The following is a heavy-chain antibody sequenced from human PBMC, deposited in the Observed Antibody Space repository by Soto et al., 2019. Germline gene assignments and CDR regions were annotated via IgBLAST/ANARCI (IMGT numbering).Heavy chain of an antibody. CDR1: GASLRTSGVG. CDR3: AHVMTTVTVRPGEQYYYYYSIDV. J-gene: IGHJ6*03. D-gene: IGHD4-17*01. V-gene: IGHV2-5*02. CDR2: IYWDDDK. Sequence: CGATMENTPHTLTLTCNFAGASLRTSGVGVGWIRQPPGKALEWLALIYWDDDKRYSPSLKSRLTITKDTSKNQVVLTMTNMDPVDTATYYCAHVMTTVTVRPGEQYYYYYSIDVWGKGTTVTVSS.